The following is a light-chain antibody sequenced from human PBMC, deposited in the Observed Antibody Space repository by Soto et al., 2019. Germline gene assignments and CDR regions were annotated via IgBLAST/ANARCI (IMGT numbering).Light chain of an antibody. CDR3: QQYGTSPT. J-gene: IGKJ5*01. CDR1: QSLITRY. CDR2: GAS. V-gene: IGKV3-20*01. Sequence: EIVLTQSPGTLSLFPGERATLSCRASQSLITRYLAWYQQKPGQAPRLLIYGASSRATGIPDRFSGSGSGTDFTLTISRLEPEGFAVYSCQQYGTSPTFGHGTRLEIK.